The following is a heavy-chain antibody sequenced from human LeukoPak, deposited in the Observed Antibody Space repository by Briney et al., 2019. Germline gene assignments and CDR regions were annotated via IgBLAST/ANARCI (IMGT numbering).Heavy chain of an antibody. Sequence: ASVKVSCKASGYTFTGYYMHWVRQAPGQGLGWMGWINPNSGGTNYAQKFQGRVTMTRDTSISTAYMELSRLRSDDTAVYYCARDGITMVRGVRGKNWFDPWGQGTLVTVSS. V-gene: IGHV1-2*02. J-gene: IGHJ5*02. D-gene: IGHD3-10*01. CDR3: ARDGITMVRGVRGKNWFDP. CDR1: GYTFTGYY. CDR2: INPNSGGT.